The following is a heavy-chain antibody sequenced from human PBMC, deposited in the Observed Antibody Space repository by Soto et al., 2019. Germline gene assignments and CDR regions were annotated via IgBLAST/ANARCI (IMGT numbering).Heavy chain of an antibody. CDR2: IYYSGST. V-gene: IGHV4-31*03. Sequence: QVQLQESGPGLVKPSQTLSLTCTVSGGSISSGGYYWSWIRQHPGKGLEWIGYIYYSGSTYYNPSLKSRVTISVDTSKNQFSLKLSSLTAADTAVYYCARGNFTLLVGATTSFDYWGQGTLVTVSS. D-gene: IGHD1-26*01. J-gene: IGHJ4*02. CDR1: GGSISSGGYY. CDR3: ARGNFTLLVGATTSFDY.